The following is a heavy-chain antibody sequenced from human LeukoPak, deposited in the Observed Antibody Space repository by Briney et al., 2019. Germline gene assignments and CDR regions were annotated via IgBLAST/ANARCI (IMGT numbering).Heavy chain of an antibody. D-gene: IGHD3-3*01. Sequence: PGGSLRLSCAASGFTFSSYSMNWVRQAPGKGLEWVSSISSSSSYIYYADSVKGRFTISRDNANNSLYLQMNSLRAEDTAVYYCARGMGNTIFGVVIIGLNYWGQGTLVTVSS. V-gene: IGHV3-21*01. CDR1: GFTFSSYS. CDR2: ISSSSSYI. CDR3: ARGMGNTIFGVVIIGLNY. J-gene: IGHJ4*02.